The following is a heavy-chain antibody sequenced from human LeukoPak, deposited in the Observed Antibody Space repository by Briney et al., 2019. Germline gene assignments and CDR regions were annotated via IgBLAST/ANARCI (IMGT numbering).Heavy chain of an antibody. V-gene: IGHV4-39*01. CDR3: ARHRLSSNWYEPLGY. CDR2: IYYSGNT. CDR1: GFTFSSYAMH. D-gene: IGHD6-13*01. Sequence: GSLRLSCAASGFTFSSYAMHWVRQAPGKGLEWIGSIYYSGNTYYNPSLKSRVTISVDTSKNQFSLKVTSVTAADTAVYFCARHRLSSNWYEPLGYWGQGTLVTVAS. J-gene: IGHJ4*02.